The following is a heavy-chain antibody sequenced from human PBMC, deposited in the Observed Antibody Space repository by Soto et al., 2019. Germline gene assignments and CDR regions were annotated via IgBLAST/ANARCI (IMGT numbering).Heavy chain of an antibody. D-gene: IGHD2-15*01. J-gene: IGHJ5*02. Sequence: GESLKISCNGSGYIFTSYWIGWVRQMPGKGLEWMGIIYPGDSDTRYSPSFQGQVTISADKSISTAYLQWSSLKASDTAMYYCARHPIPAQYCSGGSCYFDWFDPWGQGTLVTVSS. CDR3: ARHPIPAQYCSGGSCYFDWFDP. CDR1: GYIFTSYW. CDR2: IYPGDSDT. V-gene: IGHV5-51*01.